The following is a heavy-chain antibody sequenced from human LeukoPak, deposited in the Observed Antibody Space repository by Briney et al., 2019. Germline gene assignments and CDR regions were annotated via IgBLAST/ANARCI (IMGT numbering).Heavy chain of an antibody. CDR3: ARTRYDFWSGTGFSSFDY. CDR2: ISAYNGNT. CDR1: GYTFTSYG. J-gene: IGHJ4*02. D-gene: IGHD3-3*01. V-gene: IGHV1-18*03. Sequence: ASVKVSCKASGYTFTSYGISWVRQAPGQGLEWMGWISAYNGNTNYAQKLQGRVTITRDTSASTAYMELSSLRSEDMAVYYCARTRYDFWSGTGFSSFDYWGQGTLVTVSS.